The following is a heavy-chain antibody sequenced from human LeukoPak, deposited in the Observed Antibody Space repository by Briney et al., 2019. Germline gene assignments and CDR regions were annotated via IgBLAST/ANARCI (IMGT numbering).Heavy chain of an antibody. Sequence: SETLSLTCTVSGVSISSNYWSWIRQSPGKGLEWIGYIYHSASTNYNPSLKSRVTISVDTSKNQFSLKVNSVTAADTGVYYCASKSTDHGELRFDYWGQGTLVTVSS. CDR2: IYHSAST. CDR3: ASKSTDHGELRFDY. V-gene: IGHV4-59*01. CDR1: GVSISSNY. D-gene: IGHD4-17*01. J-gene: IGHJ4*02.